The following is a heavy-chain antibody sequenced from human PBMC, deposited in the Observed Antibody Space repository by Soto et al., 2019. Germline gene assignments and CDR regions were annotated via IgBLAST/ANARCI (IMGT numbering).Heavy chain of an antibody. Sequence: PGGSLRLFCAASGFPCGSYDMTWVRQAPGKGLEWVSTILVDGRTFYVDSVKGRFTISRDNSRNTVYLQMNSLTAGDTALYYCAKATATGGGAFDFCGQGTMVTVSS. J-gene: IGHJ3*01. V-gene: IGHV3-23*01. CDR3: AKATATGGGAFDF. CDR1: GFPCGSYD. CDR2: ILVDGRT. D-gene: IGHD2-8*02.